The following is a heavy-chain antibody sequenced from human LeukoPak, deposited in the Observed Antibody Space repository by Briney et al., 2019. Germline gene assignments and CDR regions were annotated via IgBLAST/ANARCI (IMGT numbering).Heavy chain of an antibody. J-gene: IGHJ4*02. CDR1: GFTFGSYA. D-gene: IGHD4-23*01. V-gene: IGHV3-30-3*01. Sequence: GRSLRLSCAASGFTFGSYAMHWVRQAPGKGLEWVAVISYDGSNKYYADSVKGRFTISRDNSKNTLYLQMNSLRAEDTAVYYCARVLRWYHSFDYWGQGTLVTVSS. CDR3: ARVLRWYHSFDY. CDR2: ISYDGSNK.